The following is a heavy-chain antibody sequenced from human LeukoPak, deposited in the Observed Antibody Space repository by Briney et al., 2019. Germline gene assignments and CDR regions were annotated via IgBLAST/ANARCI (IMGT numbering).Heavy chain of an antibody. V-gene: IGHV3-30*18. CDR3: AKVGPAAPGTRSGYYFDY. J-gene: IGHJ4*02. Sequence: GRSLRLSCAASGFTFSSYGMHWVRQAPGKGLEWVAVISYDGSNKYYADSVKGRFTISRDNSKNTLYLQMNSLRAEDTAVFYCAKVGPAAPGTRSGYYFDYWGQGTLVTVSS. D-gene: IGHD6-13*01. CDR2: ISYDGSNK. CDR1: GFTFSSYG.